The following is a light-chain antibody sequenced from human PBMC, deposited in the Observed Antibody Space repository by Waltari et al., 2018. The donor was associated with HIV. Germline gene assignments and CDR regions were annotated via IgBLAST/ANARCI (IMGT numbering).Light chain of an antibody. V-gene: IGLV1-40*01. J-gene: IGLJ2*01. CDR3: QSYDISLSASVV. Sequence: QSMLTQPPSVSGAPGQRITISCTGSSSTIGADYVDHWYQQIPGTAPKLLISGNKNRPSGVPDLFSASKSGTSASLTISGLQAEDEADYFCQSYDISLSASVVFGGGTRLTVL. CDR2: GNK. CDR1: SSTIGADYV.